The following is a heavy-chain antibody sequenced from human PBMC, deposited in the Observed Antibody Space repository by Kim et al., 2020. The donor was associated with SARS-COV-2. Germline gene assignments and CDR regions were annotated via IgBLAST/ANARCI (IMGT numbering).Heavy chain of an antibody. CDR2: IIIGGIY. CDR1: GFSVSSNN. D-gene: IGHD4-17*01. V-gene: IGHV3-53*01. J-gene: IGHJ1*01. Sequence: GGSLRLSCAASGFSVSSNNMNWVRQAPGKGLEWVSVIIIGGIYYYDVDANGRCITSSDNNHNTLLHQMMSSRAEDNTAYYCARESGHGGLEIGAWGWGT. CDR3: ARESGHGGLEIGA.